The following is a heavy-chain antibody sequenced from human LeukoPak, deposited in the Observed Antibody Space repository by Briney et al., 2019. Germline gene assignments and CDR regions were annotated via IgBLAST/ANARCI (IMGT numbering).Heavy chain of an antibody. CDR3: ARAGYYYDSSGYYYPNFDY. V-gene: IGHV4-59*01. D-gene: IGHD3-22*01. J-gene: IGHJ4*02. CDR2: IYYSGST. CDR1: GGSISSYY. Sequence: PSETLSLTCTVSGGSISSYYWSWIRQPPGKGLGWIGYIYYSGSTDYNPSLRSRVTISVDTSKNQFSLRLSSVTAADTAVYYCARAGYYYDSSGYYYPNFDYWGQGTLVTVSS.